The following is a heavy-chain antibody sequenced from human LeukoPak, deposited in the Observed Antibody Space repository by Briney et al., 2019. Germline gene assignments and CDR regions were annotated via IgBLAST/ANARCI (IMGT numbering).Heavy chain of an antibody. CDR3: AKDAMVRGVTHAFDI. Sequence: GRSLRLSCAASGFTFSRCGMHWVRQAPGKGLEWVAVISYDGSNKYYADSVKGRFTISRDNSKNTLYLQMNSLRAEDTAVYYRAKDAMVRGVTHAFDIWGQGTMVTVSS. D-gene: IGHD3-10*01. V-gene: IGHV3-30*18. CDR1: GFTFSRCG. CDR2: ISYDGSNK. J-gene: IGHJ3*02.